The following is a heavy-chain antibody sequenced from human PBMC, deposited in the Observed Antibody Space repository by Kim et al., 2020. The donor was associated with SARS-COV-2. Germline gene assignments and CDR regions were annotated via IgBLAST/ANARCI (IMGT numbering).Heavy chain of an antibody. D-gene: IGHD6-13*01. V-gene: IGHV4-31*03. CDR3: ARVGYSSSWYLFADHNQSYYFDY. J-gene: IGHJ4*02. CDR2: IYYSGST. CDR1: GGSISSGGYY. Sequence: SETLSLTCTVSGGSISSGGYYWSWIRQHPGKGLEWIGYIYYSGSTYYNPSLKSRVTISVDTSKNQFSLKLSSVTAADTAVYYCARVGYSSSWYLFADHNQSYYFDYWGQGTLVTVSS.